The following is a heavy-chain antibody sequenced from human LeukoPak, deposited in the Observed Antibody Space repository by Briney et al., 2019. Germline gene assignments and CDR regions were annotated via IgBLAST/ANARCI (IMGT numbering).Heavy chain of an antibody. J-gene: IGHJ4*02. CDR3: ARGGLGYYGSGSYYNL. Sequence: PSETLSLTCAVYGGSFSGYYWSWIRQPPGKGLEWIGEINYSGSTNYNPSLKSRVTISVDTSKNQFSLKLSSVTAADTAVYYCARGGLGYYGSGSYYNLWGQGTLVTVSS. CDR1: GGSFSGYY. CDR2: INYSGST. V-gene: IGHV4-34*01. D-gene: IGHD3-10*01.